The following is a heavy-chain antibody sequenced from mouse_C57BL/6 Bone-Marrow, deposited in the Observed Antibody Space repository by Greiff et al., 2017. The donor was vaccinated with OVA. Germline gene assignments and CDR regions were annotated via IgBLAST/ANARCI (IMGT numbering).Heavy chain of an antibody. CDR2: IYPENGDT. J-gene: IGHJ1*03. D-gene: IGHD1-1*01. V-gene: IGHV14-4*01. CDR1: GFNFKDDY. Sequence: EVQLQQSGAVLVRPGASVKLSCTASGFNFKDDYMHWVKQRPEQGLEWIGWIYPENGDTEYASKFQGKATITADTSSNTAYLQLSSLTSEDTAVYYCTTDYYGSSYWYFGVWGTGTTVTGSS. CDR3: TTDYYGSSYWYFGV.